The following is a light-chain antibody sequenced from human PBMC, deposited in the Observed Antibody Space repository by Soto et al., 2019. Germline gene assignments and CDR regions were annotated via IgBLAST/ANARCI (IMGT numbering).Light chain of an antibody. Sequence: QSVRTQPPSESGTPGQRVTISCSGSNSNIGSNTVNWYQQLPGTAPKLLIYSNNQRPSGVPDRFSGSKSGTSASLAISGLQSEDEAHYYCAAWDDSLNGRVFGGGTKLTLL. J-gene: IGLJ2*01. CDR3: AAWDDSLNGRV. CDR1: NSNIGSNT. V-gene: IGLV1-44*01. CDR2: SNN.